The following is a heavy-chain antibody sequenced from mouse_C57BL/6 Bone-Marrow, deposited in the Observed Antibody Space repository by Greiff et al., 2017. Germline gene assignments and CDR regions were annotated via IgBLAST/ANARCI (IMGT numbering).Heavy chain of an antibody. D-gene: IGHD1-1*01. Sequence: VQLQQSVAELVRPGASVKLSCTASGFNIKNTYMHWVKQRPEQGLEWIGRIDPANGNTKYAPKFPGKATITADTSSNTAYLQLSSLTSEDTAIYYCSRRYGSRDGYFDVWGKGTTVTVSS. CDR3: SRRYGSRDGYFDV. V-gene: IGHV14-3*01. J-gene: IGHJ1*03. CDR1: GFNIKNTY. CDR2: IDPANGNT.